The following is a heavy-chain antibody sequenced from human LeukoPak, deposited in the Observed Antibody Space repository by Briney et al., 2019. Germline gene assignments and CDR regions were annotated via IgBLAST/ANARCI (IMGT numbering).Heavy chain of an antibody. CDR1: GFTFSSYS. D-gene: IGHD3-22*01. Sequence: GGSLRLSCEASGFTFSSYSMNWVRQAPGKGLEWVSSISSSSIYIYYTDSVKGRFTISRDNAGNSLYLQMNSLRAEDTAAYYCARETNTSDSSGYIRADVRRDDYWGQGTLVTVSS. J-gene: IGHJ4*02. CDR2: ISSSSIYI. V-gene: IGHV3-21*01. CDR3: ARETNTSDSSGYIRADVRRDDY.